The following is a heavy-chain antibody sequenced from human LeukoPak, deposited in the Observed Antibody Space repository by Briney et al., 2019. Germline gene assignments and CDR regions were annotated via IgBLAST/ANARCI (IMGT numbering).Heavy chain of an antibody. V-gene: IGHV3-21*01. D-gene: IGHD3-9*01. CDR3: ARGGDYDILTGYPHYYYYGMDV. Sequence: KAGGSLRLSCAASGFTFSSYSMNWVRQAPGKGLEWVSSISSSSSYIYYADSVKGRFTISRDNAKNSLYLQMNSLRAEDTAVYYFARGGDYDILTGYPHYYYYGMDVWGQGTTVTVSS. CDR2: ISSSSSYI. J-gene: IGHJ6*02. CDR1: GFTFSSYS.